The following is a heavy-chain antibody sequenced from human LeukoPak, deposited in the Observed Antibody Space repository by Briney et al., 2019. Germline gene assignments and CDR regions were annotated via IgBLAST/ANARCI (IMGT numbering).Heavy chain of an antibody. CDR1: GYTFTGYY. Sequence: ASVKVSCTASGYTFTGYYMHWVRQAPGQGLEWMGWINPNSGGTNYAQKFQGWVTMTRDTSISTAYMELSRLRSDDTAVYYCARGRGSGIGYAFDIWGQGTMVTVSS. CDR2: INPNSGGT. D-gene: IGHD3-10*01. V-gene: IGHV1-2*04. CDR3: ARGRGSGIGYAFDI. J-gene: IGHJ3*02.